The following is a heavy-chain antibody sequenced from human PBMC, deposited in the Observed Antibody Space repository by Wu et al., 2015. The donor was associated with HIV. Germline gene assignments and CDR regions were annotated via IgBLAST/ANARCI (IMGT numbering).Heavy chain of an antibody. Sequence: QVQLVQSGAEVKKSGASVRVSCKVSGYILSKLSIHWVRQAPGKGLEWMGGFDAEYGETIYAQRLQGRVTMTEDTSTDIAYMELSSLTSEDTAMYYCVFGQAFTISDYYYMDVWGKGTTVTVS. V-gene: IGHV1-24*01. J-gene: IGHJ6*03. CDR3: VFGQAFTISDYYYMDV. D-gene: IGHD3-3*01. CDR1: GYILSKLS. CDR2: FDAEYGET.